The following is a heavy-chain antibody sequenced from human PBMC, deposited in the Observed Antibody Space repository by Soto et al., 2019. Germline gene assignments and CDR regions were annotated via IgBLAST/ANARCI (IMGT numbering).Heavy chain of an antibody. J-gene: IGHJ6*02. V-gene: IGHV1-18*01. Sequence: GASVKVSCKASGYTFTSYGISWVRQAPGQGLEWMGWISAYNGNTNYAQKLQGRVTMTTDTSTSTAYMELRSLRSDDTAVYYCASLLVRHSIAVAGTRDYGMDVWGQGTTVTVSS. CDR2: ISAYNGNT. CDR3: ASLLVRHSIAVAGTRDYGMDV. CDR1: GYTFTSYG. D-gene: IGHD6-19*01.